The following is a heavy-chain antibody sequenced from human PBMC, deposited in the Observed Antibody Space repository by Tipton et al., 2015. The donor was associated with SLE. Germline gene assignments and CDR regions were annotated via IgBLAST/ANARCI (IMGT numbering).Heavy chain of an antibody. CDR3: AGDFWGDQRYFQH. J-gene: IGHJ1*01. Sequence: TLSLTCTVSGGPISSNSYYWGWTRQPPGKGLEWIGTVYQSGGSTYYNPSLSSRVTMTTDTSTCTAYMELRSLRSDYTAVYYCAGDFWGDQRYFQHWGQGTLVTVSS. CDR1: GGPISSNSYY. CDR2: VYQSGGST. D-gene: IGHD3-3*01. V-gene: IGHV4-39*02.